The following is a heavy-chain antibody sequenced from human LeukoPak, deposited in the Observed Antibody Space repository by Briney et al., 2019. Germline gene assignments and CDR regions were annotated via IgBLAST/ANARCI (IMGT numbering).Heavy chain of an antibody. V-gene: IGHV4-59*01. CDR1: GGSISGYY. CDR3: ARASGSVTAFDY. CDR2: IYYSGST. Sequence: SETLSLTCSVSGGSISGYYWSWIRQPPGKGLEWIGYIYYSGSTNYNPSLRSRITVSVDTSNSQFSLRLSSVTAADTAVYYCARASGSVTAFDYWGQGTLVTVSS. D-gene: IGHD2-21*02. J-gene: IGHJ4*02.